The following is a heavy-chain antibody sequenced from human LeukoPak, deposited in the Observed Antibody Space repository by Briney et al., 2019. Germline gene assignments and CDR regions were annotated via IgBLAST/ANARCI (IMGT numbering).Heavy chain of an antibody. CDR1: GFTFDDYA. CDR3: AKGRHGDGDRFDY. CDR2: ISWNSGSI. D-gene: IGHD4-17*01. J-gene: IGHJ4*02. Sequence: GRSLRLSCAASGFTFDDYAMHWVRQAPGKGLEWVSGISWNSGSIGYADSVKGRFTISRDNAKNSLYLQMNSLRAEDTALYYCAKGRHGDGDRFDYWGQGTLTSVYS. V-gene: IGHV3-9*01.